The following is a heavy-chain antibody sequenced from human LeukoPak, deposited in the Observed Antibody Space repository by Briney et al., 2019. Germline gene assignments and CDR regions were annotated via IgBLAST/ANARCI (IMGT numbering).Heavy chain of an antibody. D-gene: IGHD3-9*01. CDR3: ARDQGLTGYFDY. Sequence: GASVTVSCTASGYTFTSYYMHWVRQAPGQGLEWMGIINPSGGSTSYAQKFQGRVTMTRDTSTSTVYMELSSLRSEDTAVYYCARDQGLTGYFDYWGQGTLVTVSS. CDR1: GYTFTSYY. V-gene: IGHV1-46*01. CDR2: INPSGGST. J-gene: IGHJ4*02.